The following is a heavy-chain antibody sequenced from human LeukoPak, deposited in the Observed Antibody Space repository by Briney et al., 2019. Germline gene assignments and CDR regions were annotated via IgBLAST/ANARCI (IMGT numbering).Heavy chain of an antibody. J-gene: IGHJ4*02. CDR1: GGTFSSYA. V-gene: IGHV1-69*13. Sequence: GASVKVSCKASGGTFSSYAISWVRQAPGQGLEWMGGIIPIFGTANYAQKFQGRVTITADESTSTAYMELSSLRSEDTAAYYCARDLVGANSDYWGQGTLVTVSS. CDR2: IIPIFGTA. CDR3: ARDLVGANSDY. D-gene: IGHD1-26*01.